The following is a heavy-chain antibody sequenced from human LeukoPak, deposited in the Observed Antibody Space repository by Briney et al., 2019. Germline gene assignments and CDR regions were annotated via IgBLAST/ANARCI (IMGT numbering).Heavy chain of an antibody. Sequence: PGGSLRLSCAASGFTFSSYAMSWVRQAPGKGLEWVSSISGSGGATYYADSVKGRFTISRDNSKNTLYLQMNSLRAEDTAVYRCARASGDYGDYVYAFDIWGQGTMVTVSS. V-gene: IGHV3-23*01. CDR3: ARASGDYGDYVYAFDI. D-gene: IGHD4-17*01. CDR2: ISGSGGAT. CDR1: GFTFSSYA. J-gene: IGHJ3*02.